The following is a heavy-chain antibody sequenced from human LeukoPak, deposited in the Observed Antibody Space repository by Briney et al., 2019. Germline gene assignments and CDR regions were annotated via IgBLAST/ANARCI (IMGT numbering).Heavy chain of an antibody. V-gene: IGHV1-69*04. J-gene: IGHJ4*02. CDR1: GGTFSSYA. CDR3: ASLSGSYKGLISDY. D-gene: IGHD1-26*01. CDR2: IIPILGIA. Sequence: ASVKVSCKASGGTFSSYAIIWVRQAPGQGLEWMGRIIPILGIANYAQKFQGRVTITADKSTSTAYMELSSLRSEDTAVYYCASLSGSYKGLISDYWGQGTLVTVSS.